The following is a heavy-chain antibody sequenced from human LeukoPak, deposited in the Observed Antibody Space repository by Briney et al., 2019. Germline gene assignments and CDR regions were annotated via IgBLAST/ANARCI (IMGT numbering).Heavy chain of an antibody. Sequence: ASVKVSCKASGGTFSSYAISWVRQAPGQGLEWMGRIIPILGIANYAQKFRGRVTITADKSTSTAYMELSSLRSEDTAVYYCARDRGIAAAGSHPAVYWGQGTLVTLSS. V-gene: IGHV1-69*04. CDR2: IIPILGIA. J-gene: IGHJ4*02. D-gene: IGHD6-13*01. CDR3: ARDRGIAAAGSHPAVY. CDR1: GGTFSSYA.